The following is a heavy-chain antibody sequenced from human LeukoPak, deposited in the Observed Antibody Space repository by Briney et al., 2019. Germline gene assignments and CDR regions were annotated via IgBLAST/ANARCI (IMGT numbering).Heavy chain of an antibody. V-gene: IGHV4-39*07. Sequence: SSETLSLTCTVSGGSISSSSYYWGWIRQPPGKGLEWIGSIYYSGSTYYNPSLKSRVTISVDTSKNQFSLKLSSVTAADTAVYYCASSRGSQLQFPYWGQGTLVTVSS. CDR3: ASSRGSQLQFPY. CDR1: GGSISSSSYY. J-gene: IGHJ4*02. D-gene: IGHD4-11*01. CDR2: IYYSGST.